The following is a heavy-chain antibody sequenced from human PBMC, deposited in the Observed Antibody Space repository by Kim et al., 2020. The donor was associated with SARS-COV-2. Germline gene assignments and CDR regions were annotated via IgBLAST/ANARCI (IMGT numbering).Heavy chain of an antibody. CDR3: ARDGRGLLRDY. CDR2: ISSSSSYT. CDR1: GFTFSDYY. V-gene: IGHV3-11*06. Sequence: GGSLRLSCAASGFTFSDYYMSWIRQAPGKGLEWVSYISSSSSYTNYADSVKGRFTISRDNAKNSLYLQMNSLRAEDTAVYYCARDGRGLLRDYWGQGTLVTVSS. J-gene: IGHJ4*02. D-gene: IGHD1-26*01.